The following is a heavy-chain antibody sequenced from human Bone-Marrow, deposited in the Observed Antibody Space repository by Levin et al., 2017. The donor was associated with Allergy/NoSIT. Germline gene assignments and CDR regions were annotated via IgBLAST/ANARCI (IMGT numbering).Heavy chain of an antibody. J-gene: IGHJ1*01. D-gene: IGHD3-10*01. CDR1: GLRFSSYA. CDR3: ATDLPYERNMYYIGGFSHH. CDR2: ISYDGSQK. Sequence: PGGSLRLSCSASGLRFSSYAFHWVRQAPGEGLKWVAVISYDGSQKYYADSVKGRFTISRDNSKQTLLLQMNSLRVEDTAVYYCATDLPYERNMYYIGGFSHHWGHGTQVSVSS. V-gene: IGHV3-30-3*01.